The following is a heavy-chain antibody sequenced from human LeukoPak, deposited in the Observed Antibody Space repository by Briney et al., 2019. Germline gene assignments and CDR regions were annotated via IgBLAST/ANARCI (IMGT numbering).Heavy chain of an antibody. CDR3: AKSPHRRNDFWSGYPRGGMDV. CDR2: ISYDGSSK. D-gene: IGHD3-3*01. Sequence: GRSLRLSCAASGFTFSSYGMHWVRQAPGKGLEWVAVISYDGSSKYYADSVKGRFTISRDNPKNTLYLQMNSLRAEDTAVYYCAKSPHRRNDFWSGYPRGGMDVWGQGTTVTVSS. J-gene: IGHJ6*02. V-gene: IGHV3-30*18. CDR1: GFTFSSYG.